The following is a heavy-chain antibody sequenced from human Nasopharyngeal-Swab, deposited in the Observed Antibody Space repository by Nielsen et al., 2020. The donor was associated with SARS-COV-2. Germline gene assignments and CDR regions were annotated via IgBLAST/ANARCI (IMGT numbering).Heavy chain of an antibody. D-gene: IGHD1-14*01. Sequence: GGSLRLSCAASGFSITTYGMTWVRQAPGKGLEWISGISELGTGIYYADSVWGRFTISRDTSKNTVYLQMNTLRADDTALYFCTRGLTGHIVQWNPSPYWGQGTLVTVSS. CDR1: GFSITTYG. V-gene: IGHV3-23*01. J-gene: IGHJ4*02. CDR3: TRGLTGHIVQWNPSPY. CDR2: ISELGTGI.